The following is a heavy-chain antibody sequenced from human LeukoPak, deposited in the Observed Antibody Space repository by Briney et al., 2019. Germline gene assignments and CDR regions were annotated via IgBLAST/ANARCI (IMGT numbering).Heavy chain of an antibody. J-gene: IGHJ6*03. V-gene: IGHV1-2*02. Sequence: GASVKVSCKASGYTFTGYYMHWVRQAPGQGLEWMGWINPNSGGTNYAQKFQGRVTMTRDTSISTAYVELSRLRSDDTAVYYCARGIRVAMSYYYYMDVWGKGTTVTVSS. CDR3: ARGIRVAMSYYYYMDV. D-gene: IGHD6-19*01. CDR2: INPNSGGT. CDR1: GYTFTGYY.